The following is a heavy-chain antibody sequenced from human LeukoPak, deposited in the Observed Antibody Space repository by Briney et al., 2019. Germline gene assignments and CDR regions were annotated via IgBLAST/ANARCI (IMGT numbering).Heavy chain of an antibody. CDR1: GYTFTSYD. J-gene: IGHJ5*02. CDR2: MNPNSGNT. CDR3: ARGRAPGNWFDP. V-gene: IGHV1-8*03. Sequence: ASVKVSCKASGYTFTSYDINWVRQATGQGLEWMGWMNPNSGNTGYAQRFQGRVTITRNTSISTAYMELSSLRSEDTAVYYCARGRAPGNWFDPWGQGTLVTVSS.